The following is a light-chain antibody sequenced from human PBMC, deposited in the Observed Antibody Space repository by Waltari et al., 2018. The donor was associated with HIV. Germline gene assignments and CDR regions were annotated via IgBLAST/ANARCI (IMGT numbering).Light chain of an antibody. CDR2: AAS. J-gene: IGKJ2*01. V-gene: IGKV3-15*01. CDR3: QQYHDWPWFT. Sequence: DIVMRQSPATLSVSLGKSATLPCRASQSVGVNLAWYQQRPGQTPRLLIYAASTRATGIPPRFSGSASGTNFALTISSLQSEDVGFYYCQQYHDWPWFTFGQGTKLEIK. CDR1: QSVGVN.